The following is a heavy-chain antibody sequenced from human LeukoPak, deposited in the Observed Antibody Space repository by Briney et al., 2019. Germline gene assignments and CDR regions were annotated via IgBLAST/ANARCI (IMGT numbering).Heavy chain of an antibody. CDR1: GGSISSYY. D-gene: IGHD4-17*01. V-gene: IGHV4-59*12. CDR2: IYYSGST. Sequence: KPSETLSLTCTVSGGSISSYYWSWIRQPPGKGLEWIGYIYYSGSTNYNPSLKSRVTISVDTSKNQFSLKLSSVTAADTAVYYCARAGFISVTIDYWGQGTLVTVSS. CDR3: ARAGFISVTIDY. J-gene: IGHJ4*02.